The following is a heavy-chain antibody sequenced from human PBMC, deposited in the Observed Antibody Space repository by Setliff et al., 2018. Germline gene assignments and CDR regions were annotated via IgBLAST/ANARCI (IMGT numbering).Heavy chain of an antibody. J-gene: IGHJ5*02. CDR2: IYRSGTT. Sequence: PSETLSLTCTVSGGSISSSSYYWGWIRQPPGKGLEWIGSIYRSGTTHYNPSLKSRVTMSLDTSKNQFSLKLSSVTAADTAVYYCARQSVRGLAGNNWLHPWGQGTLVTVSS. CDR1: GGSISSSSYY. V-gene: IGHV4-39*01. D-gene: IGHD2-15*01. CDR3: ARQSVRGLAGNNWLHP.